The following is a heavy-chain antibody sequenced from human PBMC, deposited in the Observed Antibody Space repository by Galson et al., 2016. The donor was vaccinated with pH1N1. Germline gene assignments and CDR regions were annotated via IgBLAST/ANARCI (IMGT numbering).Heavy chain of an antibody. CDR2: IYHGGRT. CDR1: DYSISSYYF. Sequence: ETLSLTCAVSDYSISSYYFWGWIRQPPGKGLEWIGSIYHGGRTYYNPSLKSRDTISVDTSKNQFSLKLRSVTAADTAAYYCARQSGSQEFGYYFDYWGQGTLVTVSS. V-gene: IGHV4-38-2*01. CDR3: ARQSGSQEFGYYFDY. J-gene: IGHJ4*02. D-gene: IGHD1-26*01.